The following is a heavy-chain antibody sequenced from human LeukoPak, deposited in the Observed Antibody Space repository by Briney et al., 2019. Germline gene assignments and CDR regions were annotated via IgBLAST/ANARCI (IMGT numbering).Heavy chain of an antibody. V-gene: IGHV3-7*05. CDR3: ARASDPWLQPT. CDR2: IKEDGSEK. J-gene: IGHJ5*02. D-gene: IGHD5-24*01. Sequence: GGSLRLSCAASGFTFRNYWMIWVRQAPGKGLEWLGNIKEDGSEKRYAESVRGRFTISRDNAQTSLYLQMNSLRAEDTAVYYCARASDPWLQPTWGQGTLVTVSS. CDR1: GFTFRNYW.